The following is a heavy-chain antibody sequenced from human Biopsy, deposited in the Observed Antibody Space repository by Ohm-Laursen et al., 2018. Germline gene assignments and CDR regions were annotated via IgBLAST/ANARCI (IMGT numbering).Heavy chain of an antibody. D-gene: IGHD3-9*01. CDR1: GGTFSNYG. CDR2: NIPILGTG. CDR3: ATKLTGYFHH. Sequence: SVKVSCKAPGGTFSNYGVNWVRQAPGQGLEWLGGNIPILGTGNYAQKFQDRVTVAADTSTSTATMELRSLRSDDTAVYHCATKLTGYFHHWGQGTQVTVSS. V-gene: IGHV1-69*06. J-gene: IGHJ1*01.